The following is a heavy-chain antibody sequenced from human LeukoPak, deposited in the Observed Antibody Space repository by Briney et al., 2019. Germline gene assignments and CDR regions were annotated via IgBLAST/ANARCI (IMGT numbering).Heavy chain of an antibody. CDR1: GYTFTSYG. V-gene: IGHV1-18*01. D-gene: IGHD6-19*01. CDR2: ISAYNGNT. CDR3: ARSEQWLVPNSPDY. Sequence: ASVKVSCKASGYTFTSYGISWVRQAPGQGLEWMGWISAYNGNTNYAQKLQGRVTMTTDTSTSTAYMELRSLRSDDTAVYYCARSEQWLVPNSPDYWGQGTLVTVSS. J-gene: IGHJ4*02.